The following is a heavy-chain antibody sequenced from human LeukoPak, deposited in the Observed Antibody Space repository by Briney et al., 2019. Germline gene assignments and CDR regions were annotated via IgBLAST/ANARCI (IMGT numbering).Heavy chain of an antibody. CDR3: AKDYYCSGGSCYFTSPMNFDY. Sequence: GGSLRLSCAASGFTFSSYGMHWVRQAPGKGLEWVAFIRYDGSNKYYADSVKGRFTTSRDNSKNTLYLQMNSLRAEDTAVYYCAKDYYCSGGSCYFTSPMNFDYWGQGTLVTVSS. V-gene: IGHV3-30*02. J-gene: IGHJ4*02. CDR1: GFTFSSYG. CDR2: IRYDGSNK. D-gene: IGHD2-15*01.